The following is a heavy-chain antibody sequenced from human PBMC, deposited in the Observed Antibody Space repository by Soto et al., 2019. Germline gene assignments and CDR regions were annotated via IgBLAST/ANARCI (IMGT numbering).Heavy chain of an antibody. V-gene: IGHV3-30*18. CDR2: ISYDGSNK. J-gene: IGHJ5*02. Sequence: AGGSLRLSCAASGFTFSSYGMHWVRQAPGKGLEWVAVISYDGSNKYYADSVKGRFTISRDNSKNTLYLQMNSLRAEDTAVYYCAKEGRTARKRVGWFDPWGQGTLVTVSS. CDR3: AKEGRTARKRVGWFDP. D-gene: IGHD5-18*01. CDR1: GFTFSSYG.